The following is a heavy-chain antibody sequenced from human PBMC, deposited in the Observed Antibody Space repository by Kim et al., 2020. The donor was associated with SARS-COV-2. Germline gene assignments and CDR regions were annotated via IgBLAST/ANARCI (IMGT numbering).Heavy chain of an antibody. D-gene: IGHD6-19*01. J-gene: IGHJ4*02. CDR2: ISSSSSYI. CDR3: ARFGGSIAVAGTDY. V-gene: IGHV3-21*01. Sequence: GGSLRLSCAASGFTFSSYSMNWVRQAPGKGLEWVSSISSSSSYIYYADSVKGRFTISRDNAKNSLYLQMNSLRAEDTAVYYCARFGGSIAVAGTDYWGQGTLVTVSS. CDR1: GFTFSSYS.